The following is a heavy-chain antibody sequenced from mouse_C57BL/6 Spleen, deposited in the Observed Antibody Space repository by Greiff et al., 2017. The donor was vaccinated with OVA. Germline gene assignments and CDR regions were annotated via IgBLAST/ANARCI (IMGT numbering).Heavy chain of an antibody. J-gene: IGHJ3*01. V-gene: IGHV3-6*01. D-gene: IGHD2-5*01. CDR3: ARAGYSNYPAWFAY. CDR1: GYSITSGYY. CDR2: ISYDGSN. Sequence: DVQLQESGPGLVKPSQSLSLTCSVTGYSITSGYYWNWIRQFPGNKLEWMGYISYDGSNNYNPSLKNRISITRDTSKNQFFLKLNSVTTEDTATYYCARAGYSNYPAWFAYWGQGTLVTVSA.